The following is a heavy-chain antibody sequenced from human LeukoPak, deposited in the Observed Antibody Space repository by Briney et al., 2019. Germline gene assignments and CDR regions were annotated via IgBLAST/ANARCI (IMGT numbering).Heavy chain of an antibody. D-gene: IGHD3-10*02. CDR1: GFSFSSYW. CDR2: IKQDGSET. J-gene: IGHJ6*04. Sequence: GGSLRLSCAASGFSFSSYWMTWVRQAPGKGLEWVANIKQDGSETYYVDSVKGRFTISRDNAKNSLYLQMNSLRAEDTAVYYCAELGITMIGGVWGKGTTVTISS. V-gene: IGHV3-7*01. CDR3: AELGITMIGGV.